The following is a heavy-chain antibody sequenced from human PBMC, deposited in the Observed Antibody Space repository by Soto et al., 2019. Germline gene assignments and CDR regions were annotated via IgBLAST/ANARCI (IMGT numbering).Heavy chain of an antibody. V-gene: IGHV4-34*01. CDR1: GGSFSGYY. D-gene: IGHD3-22*01. J-gene: IGHJ4*02. CDR3: ATNYDSSGYFDY. Sequence: SLTCAVYGGSFSGYYWSWIRQPPGKGLEWIGEINHSGSTNYNPSLKSRVTISVDTSKNQFSLKLSSVTAADTAVYYCATNYDSSGYFDYWGQGTLVTVSS. CDR2: INHSGST.